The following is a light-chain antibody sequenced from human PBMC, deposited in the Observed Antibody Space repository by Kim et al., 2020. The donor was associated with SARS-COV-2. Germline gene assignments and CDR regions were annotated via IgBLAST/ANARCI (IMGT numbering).Light chain of an antibody. CDR1: SLRSYY. CDR2: GKN. Sequence: SSELTQDPAVSVALGQTVRITCQGDSLRSYYASWYQQKPGQPPVLVIYGKNNRPSGIPDRFSGSSSGNTASLTITGAQAEDEADYYCNSRDSSGNHLNVVFGGGTQLTVL. J-gene: IGLJ2*01. V-gene: IGLV3-19*01. CDR3: NSRDSSGNHLNVV.